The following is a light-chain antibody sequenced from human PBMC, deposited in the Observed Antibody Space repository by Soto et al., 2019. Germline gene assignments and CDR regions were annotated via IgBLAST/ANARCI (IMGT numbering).Light chain of an antibody. CDR3: HQYAVSPLT. Sequence: EIVLTQSPGTLSLSPGESATLSCRASQSVGRNYLAWFQHKPDQAPRLLIYDASNRATGVPDRFSGSGSGTDFTLSVTRLEPKDFAVYYCHQYAVSPLTFGGGTTVEIK. CDR1: QSVGRNY. V-gene: IGKV3-20*01. J-gene: IGKJ4*01. CDR2: DAS.